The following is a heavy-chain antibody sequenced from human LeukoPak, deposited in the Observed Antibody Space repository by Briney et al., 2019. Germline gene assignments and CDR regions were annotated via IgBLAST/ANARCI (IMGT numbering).Heavy chain of an antibody. CDR1: GGSFSGYS. Sequence: SETLSLTCAVSGGSFSGYSWSWNRLSPGKGLEWVGSICYTGAIIYNPSSESRVTLSVGTSKNQTSLNLRSVTAADTAVYYCARHDSIGYYQRGMDVWGPGTTVIVSS. CDR3: ARHDSIGYYQRGMDV. D-gene: IGHD2-15*01. V-gene: IGHV4-59*08. CDR2: ICYTGAI. J-gene: IGHJ6*02.